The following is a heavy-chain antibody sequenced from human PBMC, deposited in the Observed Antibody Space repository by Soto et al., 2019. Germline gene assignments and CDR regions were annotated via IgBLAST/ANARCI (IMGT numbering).Heavy chain of an antibody. J-gene: IGHJ4*02. CDR1: GFTFSSYA. CDR3: ATIFRYGVPEY. CDR2: ISVSGDSR. Sequence: GGSLRLSCATSGFTFSSYAMSWVRQAPVKGLEWVSGISVSGDSRYDADSVKGRFTISRDNSKSTLYLQMNSLRAEDTAVYYCATIFRYGVPEYWGQGVLVTVSS. V-gene: IGHV3-23*01. D-gene: IGHD2-8*01.